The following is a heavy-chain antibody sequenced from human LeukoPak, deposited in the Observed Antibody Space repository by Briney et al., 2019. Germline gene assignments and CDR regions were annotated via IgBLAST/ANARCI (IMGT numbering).Heavy chain of an antibody. J-gene: IGHJ4*02. V-gene: IGHV4-59*01. CDR2: VYSSGST. CDR1: GGSIWSYY. D-gene: IGHD6-19*01. CDR3: ARSSAWSPFDS. Sequence: SETLSLTCTVSGGSIWSYYWSWIRQPPGKGLEWTGYVYSSGSTNHNPSLKSRATISIDTSKNQFSLRLGSVTAADTAVYFCARSSAWSPFDSWGQGILVTVSS.